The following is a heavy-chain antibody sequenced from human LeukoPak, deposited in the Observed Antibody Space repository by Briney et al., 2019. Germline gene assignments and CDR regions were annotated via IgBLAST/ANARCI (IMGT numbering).Heavy chain of an antibody. V-gene: IGHV1-18*01. CDR2: ISACNGNT. J-gene: IGHJ3*02. D-gene: IGHD3-22*01. CDR1: GYTFTSYG. Sequence: ASVKVSCKASGYTFTSYGISWVRQAPGQGLEWMGWISACNGNTNYAQKLQGRVTMTTDTSTSTAYMELRSLRSDDTAVYYCARGRNSYYYDSSGPDAFDIWGQGTMVTVSS. CDR3: ARGRNSYYYDSSGPDAFDI.